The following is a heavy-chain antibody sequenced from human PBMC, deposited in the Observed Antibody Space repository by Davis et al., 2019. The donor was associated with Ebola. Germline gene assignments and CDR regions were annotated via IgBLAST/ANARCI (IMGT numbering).Heavy chain of an antibody. V-gene: IGHV5-51*01. J-gene: IGHJ4*02. Sequence: GESLKISCKGSGYSFTSYWIGWVRQMPGKGLEWMGIIYPGDSDTRYSPSFQGQVTISVDKSINTAYLQWSSLKASDTAMYYCARAGRDYYGSGSFDYWGQGTLVTVSS. CDR1: GYSFTSYW. CDR2: IYPGDSDT. D-gene: IGHD3-10*01. CDR3: ARAGRDYYGSGSFDY.